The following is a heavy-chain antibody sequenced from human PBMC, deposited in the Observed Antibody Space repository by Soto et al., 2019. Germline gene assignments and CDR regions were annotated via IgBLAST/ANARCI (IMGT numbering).Heavy chain of an antibody. CDR2: INHSGST. CDR3: ARPIVGATSNWFDP. CDR1: GGSFSGYY. J-gene: IGHJ5*02. V-gene: IGHV4-34*01. D-gene: IGHD1-26*01. Sequence: SETLSLTCAVYGGSFSGYYWSWIRQPPGKGLEWIGEINHSGSTNYNPSLKSRVTISVDTSKNQFSLKLSSVTAADTAVYYCARPIVGATSNWFDPWGQGTLVTVSS.